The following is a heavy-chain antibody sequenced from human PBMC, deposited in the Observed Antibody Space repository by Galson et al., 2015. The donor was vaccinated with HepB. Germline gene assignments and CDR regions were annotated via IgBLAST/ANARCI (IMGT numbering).Heavy chain of an antibody. Sequence: QSGAEVKKPGASVKVSCKASGGTFSSYAISWVRQAPGQGLEWMGGIIPIFGTANYAQKFQGRVTITADESTSTAYMELSSLRSEDTAVYYCARDVYCSGGSCYSDAFDIWGQGTMVTVSS. V-gene: IGHV1-69*13. D-gene: IGHD2-15*01. CDR3: ARDVYCSGGSCYSDAFDI. J-gene: IGHJ3*02. CDR2: IIPIFGTA. CDR1: GGTFSSYA.